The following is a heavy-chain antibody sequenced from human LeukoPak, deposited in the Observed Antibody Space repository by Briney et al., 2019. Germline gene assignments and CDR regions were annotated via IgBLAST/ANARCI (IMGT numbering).Heavy chain of an antibody. J-gene: IGHJ4*02. D-gene: IGHD2-15*01. CDR3: ARDPGYEFDY. CDR2: ISSSSTYI. CDR1: GFTFSRYS. Sequence: GGSLRLSCAASGFTFSRYSMKWVRQAPGKGLEWVSTISSSSTYIYYADSVKGRFTISRDNAKNSLCLQMNSLRAEDTAVYYCARDPGYEFDYWGQGTLVTVSS. V-gene: IGHV3-21*01.